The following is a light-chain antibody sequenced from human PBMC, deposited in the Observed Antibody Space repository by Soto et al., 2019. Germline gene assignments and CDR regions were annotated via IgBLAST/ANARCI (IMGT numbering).Light chain of an antibody. CDR1: QSVSSK. CDR2: GAS. V-gene: IGKV3-15*01. CDR3: QQRSNWPPTVT. Sequence: EIVMPQSHATLSVSPGEGATLSCRARQSVSSKLAWYQQKPGQAPRLLIYGASTRATGIPARFSGSGSGAEFTLTISSLQSEDFAVYYCQQRSNWPPTVTFGQGTRLEIK. J-gene: IGKJ5*01.